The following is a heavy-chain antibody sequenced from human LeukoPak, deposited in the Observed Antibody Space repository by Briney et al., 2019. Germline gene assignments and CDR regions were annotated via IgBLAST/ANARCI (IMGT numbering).Heavy chain of an antibody. D-gene: IGHD6-13*01. Sequence: SVKVSCKASGGTFSSYAIRWVGQAPGQGREWMGGIIPIFGTANYAQKFQGRVTITTDESTSTAYMELSSLRSEDTAVYYCARGRLRSRYSSSWYPTHWGQGTLVTVSS. V-gene: IGHV1-69*05. J-gene: IGHJ4*02. CDR1: GGTFSSYA. CDR3: ARGRLRSRYSSSWYPTH. CDR2: IIPIFGTA.